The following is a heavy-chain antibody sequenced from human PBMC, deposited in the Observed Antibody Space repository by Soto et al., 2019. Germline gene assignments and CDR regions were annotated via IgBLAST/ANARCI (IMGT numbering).Heavy chain of an antibody. CDR3: ARERRKRVSGYYNWFDP. V-gene: IGHV4-31*03. Sequence: PSETLSLTCTVSGGSISSGGYYWSWIRQHPGKGLEWIGYIYYSGSTYYNPSLKSRVTISVDTSKNQFSPKLSSVTAADTAVYYCARERRKRVSGYYNWFDPWGQGTLVTVSS. D-gene: IGHD3-22*01. CDR1: GGSISSGGYY. J-gene: IGHJ5*02. CDR2: IYYSGST.